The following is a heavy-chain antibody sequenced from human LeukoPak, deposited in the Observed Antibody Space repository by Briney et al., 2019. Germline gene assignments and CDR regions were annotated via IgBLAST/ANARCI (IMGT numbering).Heavy chain of an antibody. D-gene: IGHD1-1*01. Sequence: SETLSLTCTVSGDSISSGSYYWSWIRQPAGKGLEWIARIYTTGSTNYSPSLKSRVTISIYTSKKLFSLKLSSVTAADTAVYYCARFTTEQNYYDMDVWGKGTTVTVSS. CDR3: ARFTTEQNYYDMDV. CDR1: GDSISSGSYY. CDR2: IYTTGST. J-gene: IGHJ6*04. V-gene: IGHV4-61*02.